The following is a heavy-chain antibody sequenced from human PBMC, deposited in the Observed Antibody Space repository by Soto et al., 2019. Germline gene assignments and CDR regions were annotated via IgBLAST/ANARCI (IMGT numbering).Heavy chain of an antibody. J-gene: IGHJ3*02. D-gene: IGHD2-15*01. CDR3: ARDIVVVVAATRGAFDI. CDR2: ISAYNGNT. CDR1: VYTFTSYG. V-gene: IGHV1-18*04. Sequence: XSVKVSCKASVYTFTSYGISWVRQAPGQGLEWMGWISAYNGNTNYAQKLQGRVTMTTDTSTSTAYMELRSLRSDDTAVYYCARDIVVVVAATRGAFDIWGQGTMVTVSS.